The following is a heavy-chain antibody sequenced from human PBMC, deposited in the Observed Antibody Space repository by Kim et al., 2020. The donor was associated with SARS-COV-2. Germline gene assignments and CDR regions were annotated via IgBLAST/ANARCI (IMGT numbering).Heavy chain of an antibody. D-gene: IGHD3-9*01. J-gene: IGHJ2*01. CDR3: AKEVGDILNGYTRDVPDYGYFDI. Sequence: GGSLRLSCAASGFTFSSYAMSWVRQAPGQGLEWVSAISGRGGSTYYADSVKGRFPIARDNSKNTLYLQMNSLRAEDTAVYYCAKEVGDILNGYTRDVPDYGYFDIWGRGSLVTVSS. CDR2: ISGRGGST. V-gene: IGHV3-23*01. CDR1: GFTFSSYA.